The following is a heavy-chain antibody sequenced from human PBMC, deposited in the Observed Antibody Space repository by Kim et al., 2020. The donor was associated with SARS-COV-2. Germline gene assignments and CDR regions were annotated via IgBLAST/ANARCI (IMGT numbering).Heavy chain of an antibody. Sequence: GESLKISCKGSGYSFTSYWISWVRQMPGKGLEWMGRIDPSDSYTNYSPSFQGHGTISADKSISTAYLQWSSLKASDTAMYYCARRPYPIAVAGIDAFDIWGQGTMVTVPS. J-gene: IGHJ3*02. V-gene: IGHV5-10-1*01. CDR2: IDPSDSYT. D-gene: IGHD6-19*01. CDR3: ARRPYPIAVAGIDAFDI. CDR1: GYSFTSYW.